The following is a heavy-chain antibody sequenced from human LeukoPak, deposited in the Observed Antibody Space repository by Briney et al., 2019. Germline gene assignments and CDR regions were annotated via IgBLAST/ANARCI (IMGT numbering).Heavy chain of an antibody. D-gene: IGHD5-12*01. Sequence: ASVKVSCKASGGTFSSYAISWVRQAPGQGLEWMGWISAYNTNTNSAQNLQGRVTMTIDTSTSTAYMELRSLRSDDTAVYYCARDRSGYEGGDFWGQGTLVTVSS. CDR2: ISAYNTNT. CDR1: GGTFSSYA. J-gene: IGHJ4*02. V-gene: IGHV1-18*01. CDR3: ARDRSGYEGGDF.